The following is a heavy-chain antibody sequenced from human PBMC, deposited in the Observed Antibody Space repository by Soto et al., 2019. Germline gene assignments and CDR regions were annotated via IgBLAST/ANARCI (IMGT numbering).Heavy chain of an antibody. V-gene: IGHV4-30-4*01. CDR2: IYHSGST. CDR1: GGSISSGDYY. J-gene: IGHJ5*02. D-gene: IGHD6-6*01. Sequence: QVQLQESGPGLVKPSQTLSLTCTDSGGSISSGDYYWSWIRQPPGKGLEWIGYIYHSGSTYYNPSLKSRVTISVDTSKNQFSLKLSSVTAADTAVYYCARERPDGARLDPWGQGTLVTVSS. CDR3: ARERPDGARLDP.